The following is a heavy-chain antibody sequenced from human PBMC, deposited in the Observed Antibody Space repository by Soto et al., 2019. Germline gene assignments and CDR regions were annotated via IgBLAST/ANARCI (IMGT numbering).Heavy chain of an antibody. CDR3: ARAYYDILTGQTDAFDI. Sequence: GESLKISCKGSGYSFTSYWIGWVRQMPGKGLEWMGIIYPGDSGTRYSPSFQGQVTISADKSISTAYLQWSSLKASDTAMYYCARAYYDILTGQTDAFDIWGQGTMVTVSS. CDR2: IYPGDSGT. CDR1: GYSFTSYW. V-gene: IGHV5-51*01. J-gene: IGHJ3*02. D-gene: IGHD3-9*01.